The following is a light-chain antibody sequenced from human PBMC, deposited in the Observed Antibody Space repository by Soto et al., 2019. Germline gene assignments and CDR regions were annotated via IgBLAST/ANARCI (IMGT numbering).Light chain of an antibody. CDR2: DAS. Sequence: EIVMTQSPATLSVSPGERATLSCRASQSVSSSLAWYQQKPGQAPRLLIYDASTRATGIPARFSGSGSGTELTLTISSMQSADFAVYYCQQYNNWPGTFGPGTKVDIK. J-gene: IGKJ3*01. CDR1: QSVSSS. CDR3: QQYNNWPGT. V-gene: IGKV3-15*01.